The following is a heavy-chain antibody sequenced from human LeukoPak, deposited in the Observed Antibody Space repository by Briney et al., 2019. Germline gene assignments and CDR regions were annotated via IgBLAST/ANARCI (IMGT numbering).Heavy chain of an antibody. CDR1: GFTFSSYA. D-gene: IGHD3-10*01. V-gene: IGHV3-23*01. CDR2: ISGSGGST. J-gene: IGHJ4*02. Sequence: GGSLRLPCAASGFTFSSYAMSWVRQAPGKGLEWVSAISGSGGSTYYADSVKGRFTISRDNSKNTLYLQMNSLRAEDTAVYYCAKDLVTMVRGVIILQRFDYWGQGTLVTVSS. CDR3: AKDLVTMVRGVIILQRFDY.